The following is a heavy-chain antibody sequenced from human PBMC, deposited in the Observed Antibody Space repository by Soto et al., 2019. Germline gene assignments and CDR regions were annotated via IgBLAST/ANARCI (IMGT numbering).Heavy chain of an antibody. Sequence: PVGSLRLSCAASGFTFSSYAMHWVRQAPGKGLKWVAVISYDRSNKYYADSVKRRFTISRDNAKNTMYLQMNSLRAEDTAVYYCARDGIAAAGLLDYYYYYGMDVWGQGTTVTVSS. D-gene: IGHD6-13*01. CDR1: GFTFSSYA. CDR2: ISYDRSNK. V-gene: IGHV3-30-3*01. CDR3: ARDGIAAAGLLDYYYYYGMDV. J-gene: IGHJ6*02.